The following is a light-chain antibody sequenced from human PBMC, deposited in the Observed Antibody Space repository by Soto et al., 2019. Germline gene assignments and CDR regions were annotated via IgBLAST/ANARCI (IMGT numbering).Light chain of an antibody. CDR1: SSDVGNYNY. J-gene: IGLJ1*01. CDR2: DVN. CDR3: TSYTSDSTNV. V-gene: IGLV2-14*01. Sequence: QSVLTQSASVSGSPGQSITISCTGTSSDVGNYNYVSWYQQHPGEVPKLIVYDVNNRPSWVSNRFSGSKSGITASLTISGLQAEDEADYYCTSYTSDSTNVFGTGTKVTVL.